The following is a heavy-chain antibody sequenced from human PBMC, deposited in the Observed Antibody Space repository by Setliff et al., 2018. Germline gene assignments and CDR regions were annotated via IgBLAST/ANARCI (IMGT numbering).Heavy chain of an antibody. D-gene: IGHD3-3*01. Sequence: PGASVKVSCKVSGYTFTVYTMNWVRQAPGQGLEWMGWINTNTGNPTYAQGFTGRFVFSLDTSVSTAYLQISSLKAEDTAVYYCAISRYDFWSGYYFDYWGQGTLVTVSS. CDR2: INTNTGNP. J-gene: IGHJ4*02. CDR1: GYTFTVYT. CDR3: AISRYDFWSGYYFDY. V-gene: IGHV7-4-1*02.